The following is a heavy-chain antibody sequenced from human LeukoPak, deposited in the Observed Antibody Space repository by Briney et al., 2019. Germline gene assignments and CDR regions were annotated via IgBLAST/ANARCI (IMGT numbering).Heavy chain of an antibody. CDR1: GGSISSYW. J-gene: IGHJ4*02. D-gene: IGHD1-26*01. V-gene: IGHV4-59*08. CDR2: IYNSGGST. CDR3: ASLGGTYDY. Sequence: SETLSLTCTVSGGSISSYWWSWIRQPPGKGLEWIGYIYNSGGSTKYRPSLQSRVTMSVDMSKSQLSLKLSSVTAADTAVYYCASLGGTYDYWGQGTLVTVSS.